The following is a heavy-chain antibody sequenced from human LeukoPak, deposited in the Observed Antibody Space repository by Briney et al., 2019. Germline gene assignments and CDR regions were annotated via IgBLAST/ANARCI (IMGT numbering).Heavy chain of an antibody. CDR3: ARGGGAYSSGWYRETDFDY. CDR1: GGTFSSYA. J-gene: IGHJ4*02. V-gene: IGHV1-69*13. CDR2: IIPIFGTA. Sequence: ASVKVSCKASGGTFSSYAISWVRQAPGQGLEWMGGIIPIFGTANYAQKFQGRVTITADESTSTAYMELSSLRSEDTAVYYCARGGGAYSSGWYRETDFDYWGQGTLVTVSS. D-gene: IGHD6-19*01.